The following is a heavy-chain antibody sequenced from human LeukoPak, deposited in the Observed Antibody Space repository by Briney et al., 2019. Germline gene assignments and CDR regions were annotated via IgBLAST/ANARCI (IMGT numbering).Heavy chain of an antibody. Sequence: SETLSLTCAVYGGSFSGYYWSWIRQPPGKGLEWIGSIYHSGSTYYNPSLKSRVTISVDTSKNQFSLKLSSVTAADTAVYYCARGPKKGAFDIWGQGAMVTVSS. V-gene: IGHV4-34*01. CDR3: ARGPKKGAFDI. CDR2: IYHSGST. J-gene: IGHJ3*02. CDR1: GGSFSGYY.